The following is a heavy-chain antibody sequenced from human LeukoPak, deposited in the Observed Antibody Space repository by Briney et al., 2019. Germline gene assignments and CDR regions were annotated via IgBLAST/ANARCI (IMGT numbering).Heavy chain of an antibody. J-gene: IGHJ3*02. CDR3: ARYCSGGSCYYMASDAFDI. Sequence: SETLSLTCTVSGGSISSSSYYWGWIRQPPGKGLEWIGSIYYSGSTYYNPSLKSRVTISVDTSKNQFSLKLSSVTAADTAVYYCARYCSGGSCYYMASDAFDIWGQGTMVTVSS. CDR1: GGSISSSSYY. D-gene: IGHD2-15*01. CDR2: IYYSGST. V-gene: IGHV4-39*07.